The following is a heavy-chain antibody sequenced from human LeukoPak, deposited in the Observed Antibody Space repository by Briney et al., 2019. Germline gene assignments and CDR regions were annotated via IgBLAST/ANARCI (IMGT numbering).Heavy chain of an antibody. CDR1: GGSINRYY. CDR2: IYYGGST. V-gene: IGHV4-59*08. D-gene: IGHD1-26*01. J-gene: IGHJ4*02. Sequence: ETLSLTCTVSGGSINRYYWSWIRQPPGKGLEWLGYIYYGGSTNYNPSLKSRVSMSVDTSKNQFSLKLSSVTAADTAVYYCARQSVGVGEDNFEYWGQGTLVPVSS. CDR3: ARQSVGVGEDNFEY.